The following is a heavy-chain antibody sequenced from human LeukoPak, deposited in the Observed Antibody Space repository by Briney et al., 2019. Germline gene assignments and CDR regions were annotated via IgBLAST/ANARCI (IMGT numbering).Heavy chain of an antibody. Sequence: GGSLRLSCAASGCTFSSYAMSWVGQAPGRGLEGVAAISGSGGSTYYAGSVKGRFAISRDNSRNTLYPQKNSLKPEDTAGYYCASSNEFYYDTSTYVDYGGQGTLVTVSS. V-gene: IGHV3-23*01. CDR2: ISGSGGST. CDR1: GCTFSSYA. CDR3: ASSNEFYYDTSTYVDY. J-gene: IGHJ4*02. D-gene: IGHD3-22*01.